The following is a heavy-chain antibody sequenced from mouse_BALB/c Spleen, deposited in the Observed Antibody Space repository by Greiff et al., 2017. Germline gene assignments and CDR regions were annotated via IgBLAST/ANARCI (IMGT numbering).Heavy chain of an antibody. CDR2: IWSGGST. J-gene: IGHJ2*01. Sequence: QVQLKESGPGLVQPSQSLSITCTVSGFSLTSYGVHWVRQSPGKGLEWLGVIWSGGSTDYNAAFISRLSISKDNSKSQVFFKMNSLQADDTAIYYCAREGGGSYDGYYGVFFDYWGQGTTLTVSS. CDR3: AREGGGSYDGYYGVFFDY. V-gene: IGHV2-4-1*01. D-gene: IGHD2-3*01. CDR1: GFSLTSYG.